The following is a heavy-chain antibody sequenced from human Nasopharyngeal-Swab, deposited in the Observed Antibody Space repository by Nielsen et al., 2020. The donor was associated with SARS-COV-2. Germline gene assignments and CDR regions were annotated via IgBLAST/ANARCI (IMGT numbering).Heavy chain of an antibody. Sequence: GESLKISCAASGFTFSSYWMTWVRQPPGKGLEWVANINQDGSEKYYVDSVKGRFTISRDSADKSLYLEMNTLRAEDTAVYFCARVADYGDKSRFQPLPYWGRGTLVTVSS. CDR1: GFTFSSYW. D-gene: IGHD4-17*01. CDR2: INQDGSEK. V-gene: IGHV3-7*01. J-gene: IGHJ4*02. CDR3: ARVADYGDKSRFQPLPY.